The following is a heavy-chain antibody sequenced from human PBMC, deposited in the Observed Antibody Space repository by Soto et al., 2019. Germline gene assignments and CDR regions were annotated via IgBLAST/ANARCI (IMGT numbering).Heavy chain of an antibody. CDR3: ARDGFYYGRDV. D-gene: IGHD3-10*01. J-gene: IGHJ6*02. V-gene: IGHV4-59*01. CDR1: GGSISSYY. CDR2: IYYSGST. Sequence: QVQLQESGPGLVKPSETLSLTCTVSGGSISSYYWSWIRQPPGKGLEWIAYIYYSGSTNFNPSLKCRVTISVDTAKNQFSLKLSSVTAADTAVYYCARDGFYYGRDVWGQGTTVTVSS.